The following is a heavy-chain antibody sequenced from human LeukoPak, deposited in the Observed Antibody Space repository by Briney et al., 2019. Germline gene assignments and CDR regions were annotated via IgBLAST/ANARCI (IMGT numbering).Heavy chain of an antibody. Sequence: GGSLRLSCAASGFTFSSYWMSWVRQAPGKGLGWVANIKQDGSEKYYVDSVKGRFTISRDNAKNSLYLQMNSLRAEDTALYYCAKGDSSSWYEVPDYWGQGTLVTVSS. J-gene: IGHJ4*02. CDR2: IKQDGSEK. CDR3: AKGDSSSWYEVPDY. CDR1: GFTFSSYW. V-gene: IGHV3-7*03. D-gene: IGHD6-13*01.